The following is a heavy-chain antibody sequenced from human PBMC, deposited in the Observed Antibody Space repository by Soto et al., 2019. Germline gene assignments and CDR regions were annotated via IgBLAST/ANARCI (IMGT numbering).Heavy chain of an antibody. Sequence: ASAKVSCKDXCYTFTSYGISLVRHNTGQGLEWMGWISAYNGNTNYAQKLQGRVTMTTDTSTSTAYMELRSLRSDDTAVYYCARVGYDILTGYYPDYWGQGTLVTVSS. D-gene: IGHD3-9*01. CDR3: ARVGYDILTGYYPDY. CDR2: ISAYNGNT. CDR1: CYTFTSYG. J-gene: IGHJ4*02. V-gene: IGHV1-18*01.